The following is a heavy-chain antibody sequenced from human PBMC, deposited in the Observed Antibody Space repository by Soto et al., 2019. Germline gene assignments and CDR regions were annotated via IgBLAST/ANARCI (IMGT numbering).Heavy chain of an antibody. CDR1: GFTFSSYA. V-gene: IGHV3-23*01. CDR3: AKDEDSSGYYYVSYFDY. CDR2: ISGSGGST. Sequence: GGSLRLSCAASGFTFSSYAMSWVRQAPGKGLEWVSAISGSGGSTYYADSVKGRFTISRDNSKNTLYLQMNSLRAEDTAVYYCAKDEDSSGYYYVSYFDYWGQGTLVTVSS. D-gene: IGHD3-22*01. J-gene: IGHJ4*02.